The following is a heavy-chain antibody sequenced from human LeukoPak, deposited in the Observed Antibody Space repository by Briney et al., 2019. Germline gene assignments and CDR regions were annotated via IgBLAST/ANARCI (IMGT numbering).Heavy chain of an antibody. CDR1: GGTFSSYA. CDR2: IIPIFGTA. V-gene: IGHV1-69*13. Sequence: ASVKVSCKASGGTFSSYAISWVRQAPGQGLEWMGGIIPIFGTANYAQKFQGRVTIIADESTSTAYMELSSLRSEDTAVYYCARGWLLLQIDYWGQGTLVTVSS. J-gene: IGHJ4*02. CDR3: ARGWLLLQIDY. D-gene: IGHD3-22*01.